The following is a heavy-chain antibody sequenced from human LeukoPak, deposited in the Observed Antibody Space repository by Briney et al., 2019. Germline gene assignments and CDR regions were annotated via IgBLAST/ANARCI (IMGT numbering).Heavy chain of an antibody. V-gene: IGHV1-2*02. CDR3: ARSYYDSSGYYGVSDY. D-gene: IGHD3-22*01. J-gene: IGHJ4*02. CDR1: GYSFTDKY. Sequence: ASVKVSCKASGYSFTDKYMHWVRQAPGQGLEWMGWINPNSGGTNYAQKFQGRVTMTTDTSMSTAYMELSRLRSDDTAVYYCARSYYDSSGYYGVSDYWGQGTLVTVSS. CDR2: INPNSGGT.